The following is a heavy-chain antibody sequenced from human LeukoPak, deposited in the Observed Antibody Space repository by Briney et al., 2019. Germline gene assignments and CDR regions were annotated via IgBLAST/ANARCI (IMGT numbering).Heavy chain of an antibody. Sequence: GGSLRLSCAASGFTFSSYSMNWVRQAPGKGLEWVSSISSSSSYIYYADSVKGRFTISRDNAKNSLYLQMNSLRAEDTAVYYCARGRSYYEEGYYFDYWGQGTLVTVSS. J-gene: IGHJ4*02. CDR2: ISSSSSYI. D-gene: IGHD1-26*01. V-gene: IGHV3-21*01. CDR1: GFTFSSYS. CDR3: ARGRSYYEEGYYFDY.